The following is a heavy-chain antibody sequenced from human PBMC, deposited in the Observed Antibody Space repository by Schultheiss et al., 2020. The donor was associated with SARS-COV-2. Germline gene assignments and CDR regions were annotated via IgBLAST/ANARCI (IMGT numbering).Heavy chain of an antibody. J-gene: IGHJ6*02. D-gene: IGHD3-22*01. CDR1: GFTFSSYA. CDR2: ISYDGSNK. Sequence: GESLKISCAASGFTFSSYAMHWVRQAPGKGLEWVAVISYDGSNKYYADSVKGRFTISRDNSKNTLYLQMNSLRAEDTAVYYCARATEGGYYDSSGYYYYYYGMDVWGQGTTVTVS. V-gene: IGHV3-30*04. CDR3: ARATEGGYYDSSGYYYYYYGMDV.